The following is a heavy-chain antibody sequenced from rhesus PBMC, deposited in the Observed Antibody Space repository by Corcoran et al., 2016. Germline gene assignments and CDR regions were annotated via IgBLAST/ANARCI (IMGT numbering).Heavy chain of an antibody. J-gene: IGHJ6*01. D-gene: IGHD6-13*01. V-gene: IGHV4-169*02. Sequence: QLQLQESGPGLVKPSETLSVSCAVSGGSISSSYWSWIRQAPGKGLEWIGYIYGRGSNTHYNPSLNSGVTLSVDTSKNQLSLKLSSVTTADTAVYYCAREVHRYGLDSWGQGVVVTVSS. CDR1: GGSISSSY. CDR3: AREVHRYGLDS. CDR2: IYGRGSNT.